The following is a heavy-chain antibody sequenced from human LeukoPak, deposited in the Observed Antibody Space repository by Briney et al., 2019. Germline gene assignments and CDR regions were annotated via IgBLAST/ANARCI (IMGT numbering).Heavy chain of an antibody. CDR2: IWYDGSNK. Sequence: GGSLRLSCAASGFTFSSYGMHWVRQAPGKGLEWVAVIWYDGSNKYYADSVKGRFTISRDNSKNTLYLQMNSLRAEDTAVYYCARDIWSGYYKGHYFDYWGQGTLVTVSS. CDR1: GFTFSSYG. CDR3: ARDIWSGYYKGHYFDY. D-gene: IGHD3-3*01. V-gene: IGHV3-33*01. J-gene: IGHJ4*02.